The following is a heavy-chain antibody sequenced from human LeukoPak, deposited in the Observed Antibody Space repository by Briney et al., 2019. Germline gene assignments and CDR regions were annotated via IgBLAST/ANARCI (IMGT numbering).Heavy chain of an antibody. CDR2: INTNTGNP. D-gene: IGHD3-10*01. Sequence: ASVKVSCKASGYTFTSYAMNWVRQAPGQGLEWMGWINTNTGNPTYAQGFTGRFVFSLDTSVSTAYLQISSLKAEDTAVYYCARGYYGSGRSFYYYYYMDVWGKGTTVTVSS. V-gene: IGHV7-4-1*02. J-gene: IGHJ6*03. CDR1: GYTFTSYA. CDR3: ARGYYGSGRSFYYYYYMDV.